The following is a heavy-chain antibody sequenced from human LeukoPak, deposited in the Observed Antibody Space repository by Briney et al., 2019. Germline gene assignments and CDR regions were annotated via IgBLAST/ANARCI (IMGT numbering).Heavy chain of an antibody. D-gene: IGHD3-22*01. J-gene: IGHJ4*02. Sequence: PGGSLRLSCAASGFTFSSYAMHWVRQAPGKGLEWVAVISYDGSNKYYADSVKGRFTISRDNSKNTLYLQMNSLRAEDTAVYYCARDLAVYDSSGYLFDYWGQGTLVTVSS. CDR3: ARDLAVYDSSGYLFDY. CDR2: ISYDGSNK. V-gene: IGHV3-30*04. CDR1: GFTFSSYA.